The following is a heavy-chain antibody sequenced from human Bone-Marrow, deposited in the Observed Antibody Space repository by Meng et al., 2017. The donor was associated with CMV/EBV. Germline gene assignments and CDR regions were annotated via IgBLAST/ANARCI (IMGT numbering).Heavy chain of an antibody. CDR1: GYIFTKYG. Sequence: ASVKVSCKASGYIFTKYGVNWMRQAPGQGLEWMGWISAYNDNTNYAQKLQGRVTMTTDTSTSTAYMELRSLRSDDTAVYYCAREEYEYGDYGMDVWGQGTTVTVSS. J-gene: IGHJ6*02. CDR2: ISAYNDNT. V-gene: IGHV1-18*01. CDR3: AREEYEYGDYGMDV. D-gene: IGHD4-17*01.